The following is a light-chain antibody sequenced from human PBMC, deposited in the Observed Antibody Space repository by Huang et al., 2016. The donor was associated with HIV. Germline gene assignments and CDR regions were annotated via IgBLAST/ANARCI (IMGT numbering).Light chain of an antibody. Sequence: EIVMTQSPATLSVSPGGRATLYCRASQNVRSNVAWYQQTPSQAPRLPIYDTSTRASGVPARFSGSGSGTEFTLTISGIQSEDFAVYYCQQYDNWPPGLTFGGGTKVEI. CDR3: QQYDNWPPGLT. V-gene: IGKV3D-15*01. CDR1: QNVRSN. J-gene: IGKJ4*01. CDR2: DTS.